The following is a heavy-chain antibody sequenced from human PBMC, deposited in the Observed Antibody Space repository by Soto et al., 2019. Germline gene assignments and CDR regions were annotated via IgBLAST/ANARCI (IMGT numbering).Heavy chain of an antibody. CDR2: IIPIFGTA. CDR1: GGTFSSYA. Sequence: QVQLVQSGAEVKKPGSSVKVSCKASGGTFSSYAISWVRQAPGQGLEWMGGIIPIFGTANYAQKFQGRVTSTADESTSTAFMELSILRSEDTAVNYCERDSGARIDCDYWGEGTMVTFSS. CDR3: ERDSGARIDCDY. V-gene: IGHV1-69*12. D-gene: IGHD3-10*01. J-gene: IGHJ4*02.